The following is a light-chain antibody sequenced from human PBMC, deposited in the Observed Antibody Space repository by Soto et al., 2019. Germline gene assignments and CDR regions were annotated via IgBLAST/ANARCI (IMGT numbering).Light chain of an antibody. Sequence: QSALTQPASVSGSPGQSITISCTGTSSDVGGYNYVSWYQQHPGKAPKLMIYEVSNRPSGVSNRFSGSKSGNTASLTISGRQAADEADYYCSSYTSSSHVLFGGGTKLTVL. CDR3: SSYTSSSHVL. CDR2: EVS. J-gene: IGLJ2*01. V-gene: IGLV2-14*01. CDR1: SSDVGGYNY.